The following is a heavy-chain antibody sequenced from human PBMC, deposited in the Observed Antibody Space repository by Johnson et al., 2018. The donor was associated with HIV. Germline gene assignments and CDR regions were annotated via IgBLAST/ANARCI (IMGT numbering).Heavy chain of an antibody. CDR2: IGTAGDT. V-gene: IGHV3-13*01. J-gene: IGHJ3*02. D-gene: IGHD3-16*02. CDR3: ARVGYHDAFDI. Sequence: VQLVESGGGLVQRGGSLRLSCEASGFTLGSYDMHWVRQAAGKGLEWVSAIGTAGDTYYPGSVKGRFTISRENAKNSLYLQMNSLRAGDTAVYYCARVGYHDAFDIWGQGTMVTVSS. CDR1: GFTLGSYD.